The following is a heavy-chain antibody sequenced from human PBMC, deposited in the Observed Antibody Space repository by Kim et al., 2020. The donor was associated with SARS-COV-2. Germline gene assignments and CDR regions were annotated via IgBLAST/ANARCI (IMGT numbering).Heavy chain of an antibody. Sequence: GGSLRLSCAASGFTFSSYAMHWVRQAPGKGLEWVAVISYDGSNKYYADSVKGRFTISRDNSKNTLYLQMNSLRAEDTAVYYCAREGDQLPNYYYYGMDVWGQGTTVTVSS. CDR2: ISYDGSNK. CDR1: GFTFSSYA. J-gene: IGHJ6*02. D-gene: IGHD2-2*01. V-gene: IGHV3-30-3*01. CDR3: AREGDQLPNYYYYGMDV.